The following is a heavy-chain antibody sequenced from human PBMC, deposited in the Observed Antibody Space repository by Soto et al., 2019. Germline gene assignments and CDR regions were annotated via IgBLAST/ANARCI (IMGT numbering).Heavy chain of an antibody. J-gene: IGHJ4*02. CDR3: ARETGLRSSGWSYYFDF. V-gene: IGHV3-48*02. CDR2: ISGSGGTI. Sequence: GGSLRLSCAASGLTLSSYSMHWVRQAPGKGLERVSYISGSGGTIYYADSVKGRFTISRDNAKNSLSVQMNSLRDEDTAVYFCARETGLRSSGWSYYFDFWGQGTRVTVSS. CDR1: GLTLSSYS. D-gene: IGHD6-19*01.